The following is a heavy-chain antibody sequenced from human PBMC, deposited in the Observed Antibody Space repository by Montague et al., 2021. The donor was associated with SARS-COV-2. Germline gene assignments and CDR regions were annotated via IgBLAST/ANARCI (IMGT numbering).Heavy chain of an antibody. J-gene: IGHJ6*02. CDR2: IYYTGSS. CDR3: AILRGSADTLTAVQGVSYVYGMDV. CDR1: GGSISSDCFS. D-gene: IGHD3-9*01. V-gene: IGHV4-61*01. Sequence: SETLSLTCTVSGGSISSDCFSWSWIRPPPGKGLVLIGYIYYTGSSNSNPSLKSRVTISVATSQNPFSLKLSSVTAADTAVYYCAILRGSADTLTAVQGVSYVYGMDVWGQGTTVTVSS.